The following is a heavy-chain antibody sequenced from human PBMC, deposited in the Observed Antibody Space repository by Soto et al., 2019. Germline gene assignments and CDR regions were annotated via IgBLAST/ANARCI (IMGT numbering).Heavy chain of an antibody. CDR1: GASFSSSSYY. V-gene: IGHV4-39*01. J-gene: IGHJ4*02. D-gene: IGHD3-10*01. CDR3: ATYMAGRPGVFDS. CDR2: IYYSGTT. Sequence: QLHLQESGPGLVKPSATLSLTCTVSGASFSSSSYYWAWIRQTPGKGLEWLGTIYYSGTTYYSPSRKSRINRSGDTSKNQFSLKLTSVADAGAAVYYCATYMAGRPGVFDSLGQGMLVTVSS.